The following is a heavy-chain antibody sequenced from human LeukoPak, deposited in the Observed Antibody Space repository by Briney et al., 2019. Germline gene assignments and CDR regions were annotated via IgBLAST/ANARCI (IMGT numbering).Heavy chain of an antibody. J-gene: IGHJ4*02. CDR1: GFTFSSYS. CDR2: ISSSSSYI. V-gene: IGHV3-21*01. Sequence: PGGSLRLSCAASGFTFSSYSMNWVRQAPGKGLEWVSSISSSSSYIYYADSVKGRFTISRDNAKNSLYLQMNSLRAEDTAVYYCVRELVGYCSSTSCYAGPLDYWGQGTLVTVSS. D-gene: IGHD2-2*03. CDR3: VRELVGYCSSTSCYAGPLDY.